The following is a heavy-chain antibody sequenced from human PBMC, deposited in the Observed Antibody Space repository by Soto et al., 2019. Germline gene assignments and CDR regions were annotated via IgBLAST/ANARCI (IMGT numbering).Heavy chain of an antibody. J-gene: IGHJ6*02. D-gene: IGHD6-19*01. CDR2: ISGYNGNT. CDR3: SRFIMVGGWFDPNYYHGMDV. CDR1: GYTFSNYG. V-gene: IGHV1-18*01. Sequence: QVQLVQSGAEVKKPGASVTVSGKTSGYTFSNYGINWVRQAPGQGLEWMGWISGYNGNTNYAQTVQGRVTMTTDTSTGTVYMELRSLKSDDTAIYYCSRFIMVGGWFDPNYYHGMDVWGQGTTVILSS.